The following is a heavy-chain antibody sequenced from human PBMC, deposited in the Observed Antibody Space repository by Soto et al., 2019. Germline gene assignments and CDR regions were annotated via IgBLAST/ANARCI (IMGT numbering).Heavy chain of an antibody. CDR1: GYSFTSYW. V-gene: IGHV5-51*01. Sequence: PGESLKISCKGSGYSFTSYWIGWVRQMPGKGLEWMGIIYPGDSDTRYSPSFQGQVTISADKSISTAYLQWSSLKASDTAMYYCARRGDGYNKRNYYYGMDVWGQGTTATVSS. D-gene: IGHD5-12*01. J-gene: IGHJ6*02. CDR2: IYPGDSDT. CDR3: ARRGDGYNKRNYYYGMDV.